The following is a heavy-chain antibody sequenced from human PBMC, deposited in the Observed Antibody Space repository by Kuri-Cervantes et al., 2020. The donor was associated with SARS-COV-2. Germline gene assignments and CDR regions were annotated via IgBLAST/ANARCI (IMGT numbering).Heavy chain of an antibody. CDR2: INAGNGNT. D-gene: IGHD2-2*01. CDR3: AINLGCSSTSCSKQLVYKEYYYYGMDV. Sequence: ASVKVSCKASGYTFTSYAMHWVRQAPGQRLEWMGWINAGNGNTKYSQKFQGRVTITRDTPASTAYMELSSLRSEDTAVYYCAINLGCSSTSCSKQLVYKEYYYYGMDVWGQGTTVTVSS. V-gene: IGHV1-3*01. CDR1: GYTFTSYA. J-gene: IGHJ6*02.